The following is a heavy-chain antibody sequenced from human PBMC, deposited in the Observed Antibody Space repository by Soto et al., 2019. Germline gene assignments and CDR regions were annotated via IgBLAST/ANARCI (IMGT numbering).Heavy chain of an antibody. CDR2: IYYSGST. CDR3: ARDGGTMLGFDP. Sequence: SETLSLTCTVSGGSISSCGYYWSWIRQHPGKGLEWIGYIYYSGSTYYNPSLKSRVTISVDTSKNQFSLKLSSVTAADTAVYYCARDGGTMLGFDPWGQGTLVTVSS. D-gene: IGHD3-10*02. J-gene: IGHJ5*02. V-gene: IGHV4-31*03. CDR1: GGSISSCGYY.